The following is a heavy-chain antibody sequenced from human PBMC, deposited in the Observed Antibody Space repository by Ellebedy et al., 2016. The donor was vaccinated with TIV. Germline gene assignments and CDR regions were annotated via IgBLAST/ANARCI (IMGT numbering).Heavy chain of an antibody. V-gene: IGHV3-23*01. Sequence: GESLKISCAASGFDFSGYAVSWVRQAPGKGLEWVSSISNGAGGATYYAGSVKGRFTISRDNSKNTLCRKMNSLRAEDTAVYYCAKCRGGETQNWYFDLWGRGTLVTVSS. J-gene: IGHJ2*01. CDR1: GFDFSGYA. CDR3: AKCRGGETQNWYFDL. CDR2: ISNGAGGAT. D-gene: IGHD3-16*01.